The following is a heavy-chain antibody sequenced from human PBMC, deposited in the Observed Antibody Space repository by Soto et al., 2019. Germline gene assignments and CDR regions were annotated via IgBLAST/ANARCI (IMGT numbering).Heavy chain of an antibody. CDR3: AGSRGFGFDF. D-gene: IGHD2-15*01. V-gene: IGHV1-18*01. CDR2: LSGDNGDI. J-gene: IGHJ4*02. CDR1: DYTFNSYG. Sequence: QVQLVQSGDELKKPGASVKVSCKASDYTFNSYGISWVRKAPGQGLEWMGWLSGDNGDIKYAQKFQGRVTMTTDISTSTVYMELRSLSSDDTAVYFCAGSRGFGFDFGGQGTRVTVSS.